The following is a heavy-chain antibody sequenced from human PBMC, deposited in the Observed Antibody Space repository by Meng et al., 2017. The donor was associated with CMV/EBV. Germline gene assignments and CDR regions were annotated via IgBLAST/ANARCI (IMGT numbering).Heavy chain of an antibody. Sequence: GESLKISCAASGFTFSSYAMHWVRQAPGKGLEYVSAISSNGGSTYYADSVKGRFTISRDNSKNTLYRQMGSLRAEDMAVYYCASITNWGSGYWGQGTLVTVSS. D-gene: IGHD7-27*01. CDR2: ISSNGGST. J-gene: IGHJ4*02. CDR1: GFTFSSYA. CDR3: ASITNWGSGY. V-gene: IGHV3-64*02.